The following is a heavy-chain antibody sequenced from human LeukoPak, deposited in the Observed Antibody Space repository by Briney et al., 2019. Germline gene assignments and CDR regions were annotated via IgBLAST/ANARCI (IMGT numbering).Heavy chain of an antibody. CDR2: IYYTGST. Sequence: SETLSLTCAVSGGSITSSAYSWSWIRQPPGKGLEYIGYIYYTGSTNYNPSLKSRVTISVDTSKNQFSLKLTSVTATDTAVYYCARTTEGGYTYGYFYYYMDVWGKGTTVTISS. V-gene: IGHV4-61*08. D-gene: IGHD5-18*01. CDR1: GGSITSSAYS. J-gene: IGHJ6*03. CDR3: ARTTEGGYTYGYFYYYMDV.